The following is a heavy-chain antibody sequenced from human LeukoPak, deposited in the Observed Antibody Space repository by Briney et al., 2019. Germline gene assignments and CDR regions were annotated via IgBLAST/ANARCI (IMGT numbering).Heavy chain of an antibody. Sequence: SETLSLTCTVSDGSISSSSYYWGWIRQPPGKGLEWIGSIYYSGSTYYNPSLKSRVTISVDTSKNQFSLKLSSVTAADTAVYYCAVGERSDTGWASNVDYWGQGTLVTVSS. CDR3: AVGERSDTGWASNVDY. J-gene: IGHJ4*02. V-gene: IGHV4-39*01. CDR2: IYYSGST. D-gene: IGHD1-1*01. CDR1: DGSISSSSYY.